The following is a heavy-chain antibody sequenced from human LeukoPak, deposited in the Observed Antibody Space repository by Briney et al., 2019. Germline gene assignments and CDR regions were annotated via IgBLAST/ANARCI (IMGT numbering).Heavy chain of an antibody. CDR1: GGSFSGYY. J-gene: IGHJ4*02. Sequence: PSETLSLTCAVYGGSFSGYYWSWIRQPPGKGLEWIGEINHSGSTNYNPSLKSRVTISVDTSKNQFSLKLSSVTAADTAVYYCAIRDGYNRYDDCGQGTLVSVSS. D-gene: IGHD5-24*01. V-gene: IGHV4-34*01. CDR2: INHSGST. CDR3: AIRDGYNRYDD.